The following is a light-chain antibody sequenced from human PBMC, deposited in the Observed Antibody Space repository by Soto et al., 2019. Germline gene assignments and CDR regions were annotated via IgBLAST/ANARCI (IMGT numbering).Light chain of an antibody. CDR2: GAS. J-gene: IGKJ1*01. Sequence: EIVMTQSPATLSVSPGERATLSCRASQSVSSNLAWYQQKPGQAPRLLIYGASTRATGIPARFSGSGSGTGFTLTISSLQSEDFAVYYCQQYNNWRGTFGQGTKVEIK. CDR1: QSVSSN. V-gene: IGKV3-15*01. CDR3: QQYNNWRGT.